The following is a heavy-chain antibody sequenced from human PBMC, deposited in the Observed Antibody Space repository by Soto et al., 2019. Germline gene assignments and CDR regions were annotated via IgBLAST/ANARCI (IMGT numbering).Heavy chain of an antibody. CDR2: INPNSGGT. Sequence: ASLKVSCKASGYTFTGYYMHWVRQAPGQGLEWMGWINPNSGGTNYAQKFQGRVTMTRGTSISTAYMELSRLRSDDTAVYYCARHTDSSSWYYIPYYYYYGMDVWGQGTTVTVSS. CDR3: ARHTDSSSWYYIPYYYYYGMDV. V-gene: IGHV1-2*02. CDR1: GYTFTGYY. D-gene: IGHD6-13*01. J-gene: IGHJ6*02.